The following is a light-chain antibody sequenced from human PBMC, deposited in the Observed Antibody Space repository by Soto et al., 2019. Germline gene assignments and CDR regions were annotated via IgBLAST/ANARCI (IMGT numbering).Light chain of an antibody. CDR1: QSVLYSSNNKNY. CDR3: QQYYSTPPT. V-gene: IGKV4-1*01. Sequence: DIVMTQSPDSLAVSLGERATINCKSSQSVLYSSNNKNYLAWYQQKPGQSPKLLIYWASTREAGVPDRFSGSGSGTDFPLTISSLHAEDVAIYYCQQYYSTPPTFGGGTKVEIK. CDR2: WAS. J-gene: IGKJ4*01.